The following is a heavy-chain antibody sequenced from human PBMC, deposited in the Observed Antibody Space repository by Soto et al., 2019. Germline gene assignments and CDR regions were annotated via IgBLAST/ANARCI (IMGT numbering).Heavy chain of an antibody. J-gene: IGHJ1*01. Sequence: QVQLVQSGAEVKKPGASVKVSCKASGYTFTSYAMHWVRQAPGQRLEWMGWINAGNGNTKYSQKFKGRVTITRDTSASTAYMELRSLRSEDTAVYYCAATRGSYGGGYFQHWGQGTLVTVSS. V-gene: IGHV1-3*01. CDR1: GYTFTSYA. CDR3: AATRGSYGGGYFQH. D-gene: IGHD1-26*01. CDR2: INAGNGNT.